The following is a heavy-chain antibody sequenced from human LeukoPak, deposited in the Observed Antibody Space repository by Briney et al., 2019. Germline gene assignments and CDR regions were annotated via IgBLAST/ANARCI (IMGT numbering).Heavy chain of an antibody. CDR2: IIPIFGTA. Sequence: SVKVSCKASGGTFSGYAISWVRQAPGQGLEWMGRIIPIFGTANYAQKFQGRVTITTDESTSTAYMELSSLRSEDTAVYYCARDGTPRDGYNLYYFDYWGQGTLVTVSS. D-gene: IGHD5-24*01. J-gene: IGHJ4*02. CDR3: ARDGTPRDGYNLYYFDY. V-gene: IGHV1-69*05. CDR1: GGTFSGYA.